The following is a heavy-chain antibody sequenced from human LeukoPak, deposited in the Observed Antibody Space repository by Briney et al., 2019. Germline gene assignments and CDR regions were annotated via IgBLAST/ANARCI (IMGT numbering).Heavy chain of an antibody. CDR1: GFTFNNYW. CDR2: INQDGSTK. J-gene: IGHJ4*02. V-gene: IGHV3-7*01. Sequence: GGSLRLSCAASGFTFNNYWMSWVRQAPGKGLEWVANINQDGSTKYYVDSMKGRFTISRDNAKNSVHLQMNSPRAEDTAAYYCARIGYRGSSFDYWGQGTLVTASS. CDR3: ARIGYRGSSFDY. D-gene: IGHD6-6*01.